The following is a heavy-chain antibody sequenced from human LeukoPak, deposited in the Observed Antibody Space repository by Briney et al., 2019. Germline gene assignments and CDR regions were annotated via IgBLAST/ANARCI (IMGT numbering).Heavy chain of an antibody. CDR1: GGTFSSYA. D-gene: IGHD3-3*01. Sequence: ASVKVSCKASGGTFSSYAISWVRQAPGQGLEWMGWISAYNGNTNYAQKLQGRVTMTTDTSTSTAYMELRSLRSDDTAVYYCARGVLTYYDFWSGYYTAPFDYWGQGTLVTVSS. J-gene: IGHJ4*02. CDR2: ISAYNGNT. V-gene: IGHV1-18*01. CDR3: ARGVLTYYDFWSGYYTAPFDY.